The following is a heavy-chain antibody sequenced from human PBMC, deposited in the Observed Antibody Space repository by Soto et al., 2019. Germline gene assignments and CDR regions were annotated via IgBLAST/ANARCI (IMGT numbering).Heavy chain of an antibody. CDR1: GFTFNNYA. D-gene: IGHD2-15*01. V-gene: IGHV3-23*01. CDR3: AKINRLVMVAECWFDP. J-gene: IGHJ5*02. Sequence: EVQLLESGGGLVQPGGSLRLSCAASGFTFNNYAMSWVRQAPGKGLEWVSAISGSGGSTYYADSVKGRFTVSRDNSKNTLYLQMSSLRAEDTAVYYCAKINRLVMVAECWFDPWGQGTLVTVSS. CDR2: ISGSGGST.